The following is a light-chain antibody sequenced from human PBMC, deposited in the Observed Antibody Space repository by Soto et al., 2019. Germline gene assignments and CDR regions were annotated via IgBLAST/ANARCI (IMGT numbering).Light chain of an antibody. CDR1: QSVGSN. CDR3: QQYDKWPLT. CDR2: GAS. V-gene: IGKV3D-15*01. Sequence: EIVMTQSPATLSVSPGEGATLSCGASQSVGSNLAWYQQKPGQAPRLPIYGASTRATGIPARFSGSGSGTEFTLTISSLQSEDFAVYYCQQYDKWPLTFGGGTKVEIK. J-gene: IGKJ4*01.